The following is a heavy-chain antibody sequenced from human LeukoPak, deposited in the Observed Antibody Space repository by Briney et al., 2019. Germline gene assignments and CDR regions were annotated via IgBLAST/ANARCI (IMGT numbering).Heavy chain of an antibody. CDR1: GFTFSNYW. Sequence: GGSLRLSCAASGFTFSNYWMTWVRQAPGKGLEWVASINQDRGEIHYVYSVRGRFTISRDNAKNSLSLQMSSLTAEDTAVYYCAKAGGSGYQYYFDYWGQGTLVTVSS. CDR2: INQDRGEI. CDR3: AKAGGSGYQYYFDY. J-gene: IGHJ4*02. V-gene: IGHV3-7*01. D-gene: IGHD3-22*01.